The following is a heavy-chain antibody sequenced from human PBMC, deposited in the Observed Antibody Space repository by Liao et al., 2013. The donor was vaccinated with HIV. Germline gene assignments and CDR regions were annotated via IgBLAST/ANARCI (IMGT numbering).Heavy chain of an antibody. CDR3: ARDEVDSGLYYYYYMDV. Sequence: QVQLQESGPGLVKPSQTLSLTCTVSGGSISSGDYYWSWIRQPPGKGLEWIGYIYYSGSTYYNPSLKSRVTISVDTSKNQFSLKLRSVTAADTAVYYCARDEVDSGLYYYYYMDVWGKGTTVTVSS. J-gene: IGHJ6*03. CDR2: IYYSGST. CDR1: GGSISSGDYY. D-gene: IGHD5-12*01. V-gene: IGHV4-30-4*08.